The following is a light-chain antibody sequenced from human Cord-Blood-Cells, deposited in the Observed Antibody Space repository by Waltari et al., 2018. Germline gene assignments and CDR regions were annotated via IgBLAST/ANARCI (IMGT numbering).Light chain of an antibody. CDR1: SSDVGSYNL. Sequence: QSALTQPASVSGSPGQSITISCTGTSSDVGSYNLVSWYQQHPGKAPKLKIYEGSKLPSGVANRFSGSKSGNTASLTISGLQAEDEADYYCCSYAGSSTWVFGGGTKLTVL. J-gene: IGLJ3*02. CDR2: EGS. V-gene: IGLV2-23*01. CDR3: CSYAGSSTWV.